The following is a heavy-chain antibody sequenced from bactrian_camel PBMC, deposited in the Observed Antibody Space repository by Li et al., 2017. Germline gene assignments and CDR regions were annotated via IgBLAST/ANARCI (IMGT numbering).Heavy chain of an antibody. V-gene: IGHV3S54*01. D-gene: IGHD7*01. CDR2: INTGGRGT. CDR3: VTTDFTY. J-gene: IGHJ4*01. CDR1: GDTYSTYC. Sequence: HVQLVESGGGLVQNGGSLRLSCAASGDTYSTYCMGWFRQSPGKEREGVAAINTGGRGTFYADSVKGRFTISRDNAKNTVYLQMNSLKSEDTALYYCVTTDFTYWGQGTQVTVS.